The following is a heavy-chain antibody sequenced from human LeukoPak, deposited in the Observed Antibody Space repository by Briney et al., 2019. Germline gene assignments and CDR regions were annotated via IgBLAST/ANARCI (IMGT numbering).Heavy chain of an antibody. CDR2: INSDGSST. V-gene: IGHV3-74*01. D-gene: IGHD6-13*01. Sequence: GGSLRLSCAASGFTFSSYWMHWVRQAPGKGLVWVSRINSDGSSTSYADSVKGRFTISRDNAKNTLYLQMNSLRAEDTAVYYCARVSYSSHRYFDYWGQGTLVTVSS. J-gene: IGHJ4*02. CDR3: ARVSYSSHRYFDY. CDR1: GFTFSSYW.